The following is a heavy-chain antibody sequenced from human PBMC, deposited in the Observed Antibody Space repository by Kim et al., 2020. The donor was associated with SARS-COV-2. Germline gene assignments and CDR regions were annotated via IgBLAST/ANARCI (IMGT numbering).Heavy chain of an antibody. CDR1: GLTFEKYW. CDR3: ASGGRQGAPDY. Sequence: GGSLRLSCEASGLTFEKYWMTWVRQAPGKGPQWVANIKEDGSDKHYVDSVKGRFTISRDNAKKSLYLQMTYLGVDDTAVYFCASGGRQGAPDYWGDGTLVTVSP. CDR2: IKEDGSDK. D-gene: IGHD1-26*01. J-gene: IGHJ4*01. V-gene: IGHV3-7*03.